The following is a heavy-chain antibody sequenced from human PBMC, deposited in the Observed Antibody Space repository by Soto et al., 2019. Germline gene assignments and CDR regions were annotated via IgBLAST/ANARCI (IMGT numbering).Heavy chain of an antibody. CDR3: ARVEYDSSGYHLRWFDP. D-gene: IGHD3-22*01. CDR2: ISAFNGNT. J-gene: IGHJ5*02. Sequence: QVQLVQSGAEVKKPGASVKVSCKASGYTFTSYGISWVRQAPGQGLEWMGWISAFNGNTNYAQKLQGRVTMTTDTSTSTAYMALRSLRSDDTAVYYCARVEYDSSGYHLRWFDPWGQGTLVTVSS. CDR1: GYTFTSYG. V-gene: IGHV1-18*01.